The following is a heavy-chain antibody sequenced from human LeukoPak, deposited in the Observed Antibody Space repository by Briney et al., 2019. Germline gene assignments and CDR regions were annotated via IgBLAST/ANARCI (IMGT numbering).Heavy chain of an antibody. CDR1: GGSISSYY. Sequence: SETLSLNCTVSGGSISSYYWSWIRQPAGKGLEWIGRIYTSGSTNYNPSLKSRLTVSVDTSKNQFSLKLNSVTAADTAVYYCARHGDKLTSYPMDYWGQGALVTVSS. CDR3: ARHGDKLTSYPMDY. J-gene: IGHJ4*02. D-gene: IGHD1-26*01. V-gene: IGHV4-4*07. CDR2: IYTSGST.